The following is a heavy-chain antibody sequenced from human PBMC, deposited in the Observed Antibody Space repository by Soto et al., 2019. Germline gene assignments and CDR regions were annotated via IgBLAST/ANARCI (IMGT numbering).Heavy chain of an antibody. CDR2: IIPMFNTT. J-gene: IGHJ4*02. CDR1: GGTFITFA. V-gene: IGHV1-69*01. CDR3: ARFSPPRGYFAF. Sequence: QVQLVQSGAEVKKTGSSVKVSCTASGGTFITFAISWVRQAPGQGLEWMGGIIPMFNTTHYAQNFQGRVTITADEAKRTGYMELSSLRAEDTAVYYCARFSPPRGYFAFWGQGSLVTVSS. D-gene: IGHD3-22*01.